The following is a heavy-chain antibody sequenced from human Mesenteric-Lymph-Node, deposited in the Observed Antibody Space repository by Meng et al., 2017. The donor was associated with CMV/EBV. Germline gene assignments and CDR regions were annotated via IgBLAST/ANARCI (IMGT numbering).Heavy chain of an antibody. D-gene: IGHD2-8*02. J-gene: IGHJ6*02. Sequence: ASVKVSCKASGYTFTSYGISWVRQAPGQGLEWMGWISHNTGGTNYAQKFQHRVTMTRDTSISTAYMELRRLKFDDTAVYYCAIDMVRGVYYAMDVWGQGTTVTVSS. CDR2: ISHNTGGT. V-gene: IGHV1-2*02. CDR1: GYTFTSYG. CDR3: AIDMVRGVYYAMDV.